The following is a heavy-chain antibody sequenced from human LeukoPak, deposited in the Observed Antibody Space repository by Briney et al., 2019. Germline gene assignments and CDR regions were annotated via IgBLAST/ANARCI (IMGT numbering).Heavy chain of an antibody. V-gene: IGHV3-23*01. CDR1: GFTFSSYA. D-gene: IGHD5-12*01. CDR3: AKGDVVTAIFPLDY. J-gene: IGHJ4*02. CDR2: ISGSGGTT. Sequence: GGSLRLSCAASGFTFSSYAMSWVRQAPGKGLEWVSGISGSGGTTYYADSVQGRFTISRDNSKKTLFLQMSSLRAEDTAVYYCAKGDVVTAIFPLDYWGQRTLVIVSS.